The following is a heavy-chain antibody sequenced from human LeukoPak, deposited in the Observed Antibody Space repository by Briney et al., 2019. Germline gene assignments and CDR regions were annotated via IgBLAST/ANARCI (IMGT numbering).Heavy chain of an antibody. J-gene: IGHJ4*02. CDR2: IWYDGSNK. CDR1: EFTFSSYW. CDR3: AKDIGYSSSWYYFDY. V-gene: IGHV3-30*02. D-gene: IGHD6-13*01. Sequence: PGGSLRLSCAASEFTFSSYWMSWVRQAPGKGLEWVAVIWYDGSNKYYADSVKGRFTISRDNSKNTLYLQMNSLRAEDTALYYCAKDIGYSSSWYYFDYWGQGTLVTVSS.